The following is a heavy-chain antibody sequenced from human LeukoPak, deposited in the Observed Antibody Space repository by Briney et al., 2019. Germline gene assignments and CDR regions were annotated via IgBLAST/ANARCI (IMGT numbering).Heavy chain of an antibody. D-gene: IGHD4-11*01. CDR2: IKQDGSQE. CDR1: RFTLSTYW. J-gene: IGHJ4*02. Sequence: GSLRLSCAASRFTLSTYWMSWVRQAPGKGLEWVAHIKQDGSQEYYVDSVKGRFTISRDNAKNSLYLQVNSLRAEDTAVYYCAVTVTHDYWGQGTLVTVSS. V-gene: IGHV3-7*03. CDR3: AVTVTHDY.